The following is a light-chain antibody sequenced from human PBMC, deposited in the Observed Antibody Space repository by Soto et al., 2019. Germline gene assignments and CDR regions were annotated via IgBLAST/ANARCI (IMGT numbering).Light chain of an antibody. J-gene: IGKJ1*01. CDR3: QQYGSSPWM. V-gene: IGKV3-20*01. CDR1: QSISSSS. Sequence: EIVLTQSPGTLSLSPGERATLSCRASQSISSSSLAWYQQKPGQAPRLLIYGASSRATGIPDRFSDSGSRTDFTLTISRLEPEDFAVYYCQQYGSSPWMFGQGTKVEIK. CDR2: GAS.